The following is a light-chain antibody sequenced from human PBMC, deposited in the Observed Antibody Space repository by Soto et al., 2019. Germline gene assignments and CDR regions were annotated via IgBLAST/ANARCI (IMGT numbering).Light chain of an antibody. V-gene: IGLV2-8*01. Sequence: QSVLTQPPSGSGSPGQSVTISCTGTSSDVGRFNFVSWYQQHPGKAPKLLIYEATKRPSGVPDRFSGSKSGNAASLTVSGLQGEDEADYFCSSYTGSRDPYVFGTGTKVTVL. J-gene: IGLJ1*01. CDR2: EAT. CDR1: SSDVGRFNF. CDR3: SSYTGSRDPYV.